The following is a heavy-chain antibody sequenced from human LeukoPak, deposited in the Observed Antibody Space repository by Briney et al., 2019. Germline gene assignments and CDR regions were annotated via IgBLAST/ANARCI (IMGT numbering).Heavy chain of an antibody. V-gene: IGHV3-74*01. CDR3: LGDVLR. CDR2: INPDGTNT. CDR1: GFTFSTYW. D-gene: IGHD1-14*01. J-gene: IGHJ4*02. Sequence: TGGSLRLSCVASGFTFSTYWMHWVRQAPGEGPVWLSRINPDGTNTAYADSVRGRFSISRDNARNTLYLQMSSLRAEDTAVYYCLGDVLRRGQGTLVTVSS.